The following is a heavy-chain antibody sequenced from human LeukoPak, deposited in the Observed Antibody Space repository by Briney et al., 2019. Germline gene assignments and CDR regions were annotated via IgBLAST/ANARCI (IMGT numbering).Heavy chain of an antibody. CDR2: IKQDGSEK. CDR3: ASLYSSGWTRDY. J-gene: IGHJ4*02. Sequence: GGSLRLSCAASGFTFSSYWMSWVRQAPGKGLEWVAHIKQDGSEKYYVDAVKGRFTISRDNAKNSLYLQMNSLRAEDTAVYYCASLYSSGWTRDYWGQGTLVTVSS. CDR1: GFTFSSYW. D-gene: IGHD6-19*01. V-gene: IGHV3-7*01.